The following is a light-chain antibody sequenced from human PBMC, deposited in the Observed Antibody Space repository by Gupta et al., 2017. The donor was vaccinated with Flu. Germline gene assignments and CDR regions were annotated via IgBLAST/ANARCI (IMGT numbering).Light chain of an antibody. Sequence: VKLTCTLSSGHSTNGIAGHQHRPEKGPPFLMKVTRDGSHTKGDGIPERVSGSSYAAAHSLTIFSLQSEDESYYFCQAWGPGVLVFGGWTKLTVL. V-gene: IGLV4-69*01. CDR2: VTRDGSH. CDR3: QAWGPGVLV. CDR1: SGHSTNG. J-gene: IGLJ3*02.